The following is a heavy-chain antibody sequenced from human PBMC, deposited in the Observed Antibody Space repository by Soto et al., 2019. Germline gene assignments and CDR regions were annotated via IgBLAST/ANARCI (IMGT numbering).Heavy chain of an antibody. CDR3: AKSRRSGGSCYDY. J-gene: IGHJ4*02. D-gene: IGHD2-15*01. Sequence: EVQLLESGGGLVQPGGSPRLSCGVSGFTFSNYAMSWVRQAPGKGLEWVSGISDSGGSTYYADSVKGRFTISRDNYKNTLYLQMNSLRPEDTAVYYCAKSRRSGGSCYDYWGQGTLVTVSS. CDR1: GFTFSNYA. V-gene: IGHV3-23*01. CDR2: ISDSGGST.